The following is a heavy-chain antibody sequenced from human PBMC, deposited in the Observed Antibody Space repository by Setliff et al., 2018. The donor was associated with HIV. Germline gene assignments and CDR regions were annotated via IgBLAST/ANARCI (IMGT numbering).Heavy chain of an antibody. D-gene: IGHD6-19*01. CDR2: FDPEDGEI. V-gene: IGHV1-24*01. J-gene: IGHJ3*02. CDR1: GFTLREVS. Sequence: ASVKVSCKVSGFTLREVSMHWVRQAPGKGLEWMGYFDPEDGEIVYAQKFQGRVTMTPDTSTSTAYMELRSLRSDDTAVYYCARDEEAVAPSAAFDIWGQGTMVTV. CDR3: ARDEEAVAPSAAFDI.